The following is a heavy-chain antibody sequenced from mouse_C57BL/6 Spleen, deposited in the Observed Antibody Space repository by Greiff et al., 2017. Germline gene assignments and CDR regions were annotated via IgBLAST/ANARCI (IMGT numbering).Heavy chain of an antibody. CDR1: GYTFTDYY. V-gene: IGHV1-26*01. D-gene: IGHD4-1*01. CDR3: ARRDWEGGFAY. Sequence: VQLQQSGPELVKPGASVKISCKASGYTFTDYYMNWVKQSHGKSLEWIGDINPNNGGTSYNQKFKGKATLTVDKSSSTAYMELRSLTSEDSAVYYCARRDWEGGFAYWGQGTLVTVSA. J-gene: IGHJ3*01. CDR2: INPNNGGT.